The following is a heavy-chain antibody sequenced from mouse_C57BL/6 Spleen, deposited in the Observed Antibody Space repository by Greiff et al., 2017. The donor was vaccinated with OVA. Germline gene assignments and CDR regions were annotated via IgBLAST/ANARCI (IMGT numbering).Heavy chain of an antibody. CDR3: ARSGYYGSSHYWYFDV. CDR2: INPSNGGT. V-gene: IGHV1-53*01. J-gene: IGHJ1*03. CDR1: GYTFTSYW. Sequence: QVQLQQSGTELVKPGASVKLSCKASGYTFTSYWMHWVKQRPGQGLEWIGNINPSNGGTNYNEKFKSKATLTVDKSSSTAYMQLSSLTSEDSAVYYCARSGYYGSSHYWYFDVWGTGTTVTVSS. D-gene: IGHD1-1*01.